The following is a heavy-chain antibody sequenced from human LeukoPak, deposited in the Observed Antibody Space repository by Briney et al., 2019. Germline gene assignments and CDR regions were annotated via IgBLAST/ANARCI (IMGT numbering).Heavy chain of an antibody. D-gene: IGHD2-8*01. Sequence: ASVKVSCKASGYTFTSYDINWVRQATGQGLEWMGWMNPYSGNTGYAQKFQGRVTMTRDTPTNTVYMELSSLRTEDTAVYYCASVYLYGMDVWGQGTTVTVSS. V-gene: IGHV1-8*01. CDR1: GYTFTSYD. CDR3: ASVYLYGMDV. J-gene: IGHJ6*02. CDR2: MNPYSGNT.